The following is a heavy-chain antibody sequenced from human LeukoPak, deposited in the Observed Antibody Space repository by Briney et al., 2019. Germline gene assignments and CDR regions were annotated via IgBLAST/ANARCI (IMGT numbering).Heavy chain of an antibody. CDR1: GGSISSYY. CDR2: INHSGST. Sequence: PSETLSLTCTVSGGSISSYYWSWIRQPPGKGLEWIGEINHSGSTNYNPSLKSRVTISVDTSKNQFSLKLSSVTAADTAVYYCANCKYSSSCFDYWGQGTLVTVSS. D-gene: IGHD6-13*01. J-gene: IGHJ4*02. V-gene: IGHV4-34*01. CDR3: ANCKYSSSCFDY.